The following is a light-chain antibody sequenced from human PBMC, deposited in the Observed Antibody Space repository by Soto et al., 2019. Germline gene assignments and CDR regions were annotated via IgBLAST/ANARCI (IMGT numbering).Light chain of an antibody. CDR2: EVS. Sequence: QSALTQPASVSGSPGQSITISCTGTSSDVGAYKYVSWYQQRPGKAPKLMIYEVSNRPSGVSNRFSGSKSGNTASLTISGLQAEDEDDYYCSSYTGSSTLVFGGGTKVTVL. V-gene: IGLV2-14*01. CDR1: SSDVGAYKY. J-gene: IGLJ3*02. CDR3: SSYTGSSTLV.